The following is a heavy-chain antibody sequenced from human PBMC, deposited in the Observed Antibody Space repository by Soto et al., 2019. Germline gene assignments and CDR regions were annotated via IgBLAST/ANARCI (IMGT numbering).Heavy chain of an antibody. Sequence: VQVVQSEAEAKPPGSSVKLSCKVSGVTFSNAAFSWVRQARGQGGEWMGGIIAIFGVAKYAQKFQARVKITANNMTDIVYLELNSLCLDDTTIYFCGRDGEYQHPAETTKYFAMDGSGQGSTVTVSS. J-gene: IGHJ6*02. CDR1: GVTFSNAA. CDR3: GRDGEYQHPAETTKYFAMDG. V-gene: IGHV1-69*17. D-gene: IGHD6-13*01. CDR2: IIAIFGVA.